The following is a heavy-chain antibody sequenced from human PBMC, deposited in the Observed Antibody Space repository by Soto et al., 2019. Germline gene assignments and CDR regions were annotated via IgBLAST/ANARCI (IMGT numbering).Heavy chain of an antibody. V-gene: IGHV1-18*01. CDR1: GYTFTSSG. J-gene: IGHJ4*02. Sequence: QVQLVQSGAEVKKPGASVKVSCKASGYTFTSSGISWVRQAPGQGPEWMGWISTYNCDTNYAQKCQGRLTMTTETSTSTAYIDLRSLRSDDRAVYYCARTLAGYFDSWGQGTLVTVSS. D-gene: IGHD6-19*01. CDR3: ARTLAGYFDS. CDR2: ISTYNCDT.